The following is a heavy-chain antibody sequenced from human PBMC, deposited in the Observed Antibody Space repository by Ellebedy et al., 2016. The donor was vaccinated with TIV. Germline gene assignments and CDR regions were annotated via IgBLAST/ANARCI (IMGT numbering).Heavy chain of an antibody. V-gene: IGHV4-30-4*01. Sequence: LRLXXTVSGGSIINSDNYWSWVRQIPGKGLEWIGYIYYSGSSYYNPSLQSRVTISVDTSKNQFSLKMTSVTAADTAVYFCARVGLHYGSGSFSGVDFWGQGTRVPVSS. J-gene: IGHJ4*02. CDR1: GGSIINSDNY. CDR2: IYYSGSS. CDR3: ARVGLHYGSGSFSGVDF. D-gene: IGHD3-10*01.